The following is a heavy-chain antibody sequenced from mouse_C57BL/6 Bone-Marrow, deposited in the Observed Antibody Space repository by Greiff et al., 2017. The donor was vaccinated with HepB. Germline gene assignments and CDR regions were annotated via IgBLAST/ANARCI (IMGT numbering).Heavy chain of an antibody. Sequence: QVQLQQPGAELVKPGASVKLSCKASGYTFTSYWIQWVKQRPGQGLEWIGEIDPSDSNTNYNQKLKGKATLTVDTSSSTAYMQLSRLTSEDSAVYYCARNSTGAMDYWGQGTSVTVSS. CDR3: ARNSTGAMDY. CDR2: IDPSDSNT. V-gene: IGHV1-50*01. D-gene: IGHD2-5*01. J-gene: IGHJ4*01. CDR1: GYTFTSYW.